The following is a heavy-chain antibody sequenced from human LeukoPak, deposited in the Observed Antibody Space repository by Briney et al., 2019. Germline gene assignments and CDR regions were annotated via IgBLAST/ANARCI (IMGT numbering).Heavy chain of an antibody. D-gene: IGHD2-2*02. V-gene: IGHV1-24*01. J-gene: IGHJ6*03. CDR1: GYTLTELS. CDR2: FDPEDGET. Sequence: EASVKVSCKVSGYTLTELSMHWVRQAPGKGLEWMGGFDPEDGETIYAQKFQGRVTMTEDTSTDTAYMELSRLRSDDTAVYHCARDWEYCSSTSCYNYYYYMDVWSKGTTVTVSS. CDR3: ARDWEYCSSTSCYNYYYYMDV.